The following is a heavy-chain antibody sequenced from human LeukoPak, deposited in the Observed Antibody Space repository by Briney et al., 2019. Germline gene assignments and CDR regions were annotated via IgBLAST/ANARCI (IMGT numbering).Heavy chain of an antibody. J-gene: IGHJ6*03. CDR3: ARASLSTDYYYMDV. CDR1: GGTFTSYA. CDR2: MNPNSGNT. V-gene: IGHV1-8*02. Sequence: GASVKVSCKASGGTFTSYAISWVRQAPGQGLEWMGWMNPNSGNTGYAQKFQGRVTMTRNTSISTAYMELSSLRSEDTAVYYCARASLSTDYYYMDVWGKGTTVTISS. D-gene: IGHD2-2*01.